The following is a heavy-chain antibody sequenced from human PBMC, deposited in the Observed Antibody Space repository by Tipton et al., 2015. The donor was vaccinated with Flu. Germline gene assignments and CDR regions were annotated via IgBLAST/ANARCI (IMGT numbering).Heavy chain of an antibody. CDR1: GDSMSSYY. D-gene: IGHD3-10*01. CDR2: IYSSGNT. V-gene: IGHV4-4*07. J-gene: IGHJ4*02. CDR3: ARGSGSGTYVIFDS. Sequence: LRLSCSVSGDSMSSYYWTWVRQPAGKGLECLGRIYSSGNTYYSPSFKSRLTMSIDTSKKQFSLNLSSVTAADTAVYYCARGSGSGTYVIFDSWGQGTLVTASS.